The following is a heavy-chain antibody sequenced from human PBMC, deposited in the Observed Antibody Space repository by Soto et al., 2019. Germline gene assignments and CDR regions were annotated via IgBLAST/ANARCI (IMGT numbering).Heavy chain of an antibody. CDR3: ASMPGRYYDLLTGYYYFDY. CDR2: IYHSGST. V-gene: IGHV4-4*02. J-gene: IGHJ4*02. D-gene: IGHD3-9*01. CDR1: RGSISSSNG. Sequence: KPSETLSLTCAVSRGSISSSNGGSWVRQPPGKGLEWIGEIYHSGSTNYNPSLKSRVTISVDKSKNQFSLKLSSVTAADTAVYYCASMPGRYYDLLTGYYYFDYWGQGPLVTVSS.